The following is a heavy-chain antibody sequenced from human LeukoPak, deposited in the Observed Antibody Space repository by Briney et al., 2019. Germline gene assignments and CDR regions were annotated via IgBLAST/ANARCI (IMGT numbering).Heavy chain of an antibody. J-gene: IGHJ4*02. Sequence: GGSLRLSCAASGFTFSTYAMNWVRQAPGKGLEWVSGISGGGGSTYYADSAKGRFTISRDNSKNMVYLQMNSLRDEDTAVYYCARRYSGFDYWGQGTLVTVSS. D-gene: IGHD5-12*01. V-gene: IGHV3-23*01. CDR1: GFTFSTYA. CDR2: ISGGGGST. CDR3: ARRYSGFDY.